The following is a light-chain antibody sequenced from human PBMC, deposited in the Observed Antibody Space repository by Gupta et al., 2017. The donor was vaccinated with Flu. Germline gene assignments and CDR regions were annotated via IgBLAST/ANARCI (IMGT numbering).Light chain of an antibody. CDR3: QQYGTSHT. CDR1: QTIRGSS. V-gene: IGKV3-20*01. J-gene: IGKJ2*01. Sequence: EVVLTQSPGTLSLSPGERATLSCGASQTIRGSSLAWYQQKPGQAPRLLIYGGASRATGIPDRFSGSGSGTDFTLTISRLEPEDFAVYYCQQYGTSHTFGQGTKLEIK. CDR2: GGA.